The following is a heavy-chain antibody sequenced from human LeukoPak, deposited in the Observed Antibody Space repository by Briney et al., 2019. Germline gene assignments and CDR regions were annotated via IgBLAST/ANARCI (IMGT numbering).Heavy chain of an antibody. Sequence: LVASVKVSCKVSGYTLTELSMHWVRQAPGKGREWMGGFDPEDGETIYAQKFQGRVTMTEDTSTDTAYMELSSLRSEDTAVYYCAMQLERAGYWFDPWGQGTLVTVSS. D-gene: IGHD1-1*01. J-gene: IGHJ5*02. CDR3: AMQLERAGYWFDP. CDR2: FDPEDGET. V-gene: IGHV1-24*01. CDR1: GYTLTELS.